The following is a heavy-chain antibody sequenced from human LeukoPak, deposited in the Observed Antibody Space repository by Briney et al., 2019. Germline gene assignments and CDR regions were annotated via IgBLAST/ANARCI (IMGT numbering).Heavy chain of an antibody. V-gene: IGHV1-69*13. CDR1: GGTFSSYA. D-gene: IGHD5-24*01. Sequence: SVKVSCKASGGTFSSYAISWVRQAPGQGLEWMGGIIPIFGTANYAQKFQGRVTITADESTSTAYMELNSLRAEDTAVYYCAKDLIVSGTATILDYWGQGTLVTVSS. CDR3: AKDLIVSGTATILDY. J-gene: IGHJ4*02. CDR2: IIPIFGTA.